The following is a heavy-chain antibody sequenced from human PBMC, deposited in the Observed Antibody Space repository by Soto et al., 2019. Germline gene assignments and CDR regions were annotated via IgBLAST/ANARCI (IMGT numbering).Heavy chain of an antibody. V-gene: IGHV4-59*08. J-gene: IGHJ5*02. CDR1: GGSISSNY. Sequence: QVQLQESDPGLVKPSETLSLTCTVSGGSISSNYWSWIRQPPGKGLEWIGYIYYSGSTKYNPSLKSRVTISVDTSKNQFSLKLSSVTAADTAVYYCVNGGCSGGSCYPWISWFDPWGQGTLVTVSS. CDR2: IYYSGST. CDR3: VNGGCSGGSCYPWISWFDP. D-gene: IGHD2-15*01.